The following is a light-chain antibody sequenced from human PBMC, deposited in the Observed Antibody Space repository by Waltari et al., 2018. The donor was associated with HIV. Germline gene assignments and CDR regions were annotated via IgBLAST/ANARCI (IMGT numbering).Light chain of an antibody. Sequence: VIWMTPTPALLPASTGDKVNVTCRLSQAIDNYLAWYQQRPGKAPNLLIFGASTLQSGVPSRISGSGSGTDFTLTISCLQPEDFAVYYCQQYYAFPRTFGHGTKVEVK. J-gene: IGKJ1*01. CDR2: GAS. CDR3: QQYYAFPRT. CDR1: QAIDNY. V-gene: IGKV1D-8*01.